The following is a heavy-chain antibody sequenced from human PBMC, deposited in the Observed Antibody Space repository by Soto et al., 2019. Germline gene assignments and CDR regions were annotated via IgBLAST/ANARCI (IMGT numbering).Heavy chain of an antibody. V-gene: IGHV4-31*03. D-gene: IGHD6-13*01. Sequence: SETLSLTCTVSGGSISSGGYYWSWIRPHPGKGLEWIGYIYYSGSTYYNPSLKSRVTISVDTSKNQFSLKLSSVTAADTAVYYCASRWAISWYEAYYYGMDVWGQGTTVTVSS. CDR3: ASRWAISWYEAYYYGMDV. CDR1: GGSISSGGYY. CDR2: IYYSGST. J-gene: IGHJ6*02.